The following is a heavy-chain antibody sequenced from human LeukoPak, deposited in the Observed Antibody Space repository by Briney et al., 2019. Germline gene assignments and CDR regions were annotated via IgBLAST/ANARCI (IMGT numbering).Heavy chain of an antibody. J-gene: IGHJ5*02. CDR3: ARAGWWFGEFYNWFDP. V-gene: IGHV1-8*01. D-gene: IGHD3-10*01. Sequence: GASVKVSCKASGYTFTSYDINWVRQATGQGLEWMGWMNPNSGNTGYAQKFQGRVTMTRNTSISTAYMELSSLRSEDTAVYYCARAGWWFGEFYNWFDPWGQGTLVTVSS. CDR1: GYTFTSYD. CDR2: MNPNSGNT.